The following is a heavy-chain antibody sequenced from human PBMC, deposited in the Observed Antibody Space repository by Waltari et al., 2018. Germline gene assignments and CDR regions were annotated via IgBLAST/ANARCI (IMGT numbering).Heavy chain of an antibody. Sequence: EVQLVESGGGLVQPGGSLRLSCAASEFTFSSHWMHWVRQAPGKGLVWVSRTKCDGSSTSYADSVKGRFTIPRDNAKNTLYLQMNSLRVEDTAVYYCAREIANRRQYDAFDLWGQGTMVTVSS. J-gene: IGHJ3*01. D-gene: IGHD4-4*01. CDR3: AREIANRRQYDAFDL. CDR1: EFTFSSHW. V-gene: IGHV3-74*01. CDR2: TKCDGSST.